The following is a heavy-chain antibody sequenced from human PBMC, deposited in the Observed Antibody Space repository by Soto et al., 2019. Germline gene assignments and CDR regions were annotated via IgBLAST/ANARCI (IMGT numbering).Heavy chain of an antibody. CDR3: GKGGGLNRNRPDYYYYYGMDV. D-gene: IGHD3-16*01. CDR1: GFTFSSYW. J-gene: IGHJ6*02. Sequence: EVQLVESGGGLVQPGGSLRLSCAASGFTFSSYWMHWVRQAPGKGLVWVSRINSDGSSTSNADSVKGRFTISRDNAKNTLYLQMNSLRAEDTAVYYCGKGGGLNRNRPDYYYYYGMDVWGQGTTVTVSS. V-gene: IGHV3-74*01. CDR2: INSDGSST.